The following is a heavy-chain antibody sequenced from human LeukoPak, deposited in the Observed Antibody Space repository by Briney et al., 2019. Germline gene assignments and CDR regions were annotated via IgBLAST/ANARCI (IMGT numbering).Heavy chain of an antibody. CDR2: ISYDGSNK. J-gene: IGHJ4*02. CDR1: GFTFSNAW. V-gene: IGHV3-30-3*01. Sequence: GGSLRLSCAASGFTFSNAWMSWARQAPGKGLEWVAIISYDGSNKYYADSVKGRFTISRDNSKNTLYLQMNSLKTEDTAVYYCASGVCGGSCYQIDYWGQGTLVTVSS. D-gene: IGHD2-15*01. CDR3: ASGVCGGSCYQIDY.